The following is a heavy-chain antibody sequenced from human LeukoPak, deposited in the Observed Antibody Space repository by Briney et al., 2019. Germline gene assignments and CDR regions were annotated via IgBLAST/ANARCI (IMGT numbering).Heavy chain of an antibody. J-gene: IGHJ5*02. CDR1: GVSISSYY. CDR2: IYYSGST. V-gene: IGHV4-59*08. CDR3: ARLGYCSSTSCYADWFDP. D-gene: IGHD2-2*01. Sequence: SETLSLTCTVSGVSISSYYWSWIRQPPGKGLEWIGYIYYSGSTNYNPSLKSRVTISVDTSKNQFSLKLSSVAAADTAVYYCARLGYCSSTSCYADWFDPWGQGTLVTVSS.